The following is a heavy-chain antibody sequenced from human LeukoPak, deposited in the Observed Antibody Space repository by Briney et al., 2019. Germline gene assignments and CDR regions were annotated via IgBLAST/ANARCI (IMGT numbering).Heavy chain of an antibody. CDR3: ARESLYDSSRRDAFDI. V-gene: IGHV4-59*01. D-gene: IGHD3-22*01. CDR2: IYYSGST. Sequence: PSETLSLTCTVSGGSISSYYWSWIRQPPGKGLEWIGYIYYSGSTNYNPSLKSRVTISVDTSKNQFSLKLSSVTAADTAVYYCARESLYDSSRRDAFDIWGQGTMVTVSS. CDR1: GGSISSYY. J-gene: IGHJ3*02.